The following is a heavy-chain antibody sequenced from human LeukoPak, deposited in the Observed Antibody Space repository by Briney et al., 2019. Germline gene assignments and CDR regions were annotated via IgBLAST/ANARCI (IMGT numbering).Heavy chain of an antibody. CDR2: INYSGRT. CDR3: ARPGVGSGRYGAFDI. CDR1: GGSISSYY. V-gene: IGHV4-59*08. D-gene: IGHD5-18*01. J-gene: IGHJ3*02. Sequence: SETLSLTCSVSGGSISSYYWSWIRQPPGKGLEWIGNINYSGRTNYNPSLKSRVTISVDTSKNQFSLKLSSVTAADTAVYYCARPGVGSGRYGAFDIWGQGTMVTVSS.